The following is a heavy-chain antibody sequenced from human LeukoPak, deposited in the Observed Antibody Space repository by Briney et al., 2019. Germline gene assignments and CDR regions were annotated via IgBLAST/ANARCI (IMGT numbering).Heavy chain of an antibody. Sequence: GGSLRLSCAASGFTFSSYWMHWVRQAPGHGLVWVSRINSDGSSTSYADSVKGRFTISRDNTKNTLYLQMNSLRAEDTAVYYCAREHYGSFDYWGQGTLVTVSS. D-gene: IGHD4-17*01. CDR3: AREHYGSFDY. CDR2: INSDGSST. V-gene: IGHV3-74*01. J-gene: IGHJ4*02. CDR1: GFTFSSYW.